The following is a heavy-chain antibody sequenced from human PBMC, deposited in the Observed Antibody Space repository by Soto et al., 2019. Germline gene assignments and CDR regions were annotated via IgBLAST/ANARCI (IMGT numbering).Heavy chain of an antibody. Sequence: PGPSLKISCTGSGYSFSTYWIAWVRQMPGKGLEWMGIIYPGDSDTRYSPSFQGQVTISADTSTETAYLQWSSLKASDTAIYYCASLPQFLRFGALTYRAYYFNYWGPGTLVTVSS. D-gene: IGHD3-10*01. J-gene: IGHJ4*02. CDR2: IYPGDSDT. CDR3: ASLPQFLRFGALTYRAYYFNY. V-gene: IGHV5-51*01. CDR1: GYSFSTYW.